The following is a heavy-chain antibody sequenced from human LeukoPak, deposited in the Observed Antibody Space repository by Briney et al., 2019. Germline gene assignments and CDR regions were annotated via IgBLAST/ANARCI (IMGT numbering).Heavy chain of an antibody. J-gene: IGHJ4*02. CDR3: ARGSGCYFD. CDR1: GGSISSYY. Sequence: PSETLSLTCTVSGGSISSYYWSWVRQPPGKGLEWIGYIYYSGSTNYNPSLKSRVTISVDTSKNQFSLTLSSVPAAGTAVYCGARGSGCYFDWGQGTLVTVSS. CDR2: IYYSGST. V-gene: IGHV4-59*01. D-gene: IGHD1-26*01.